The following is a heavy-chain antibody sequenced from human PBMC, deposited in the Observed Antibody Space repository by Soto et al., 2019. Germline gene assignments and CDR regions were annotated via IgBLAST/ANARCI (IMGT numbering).Heavy chain of an antibody. CDR2: IIPILGIP. V-gene: IGHV1-69*02. CDR1: GGTFSTYT. J-gene: IGHJ6*02. CDR3: ARLRDSDGMDV. Sequence: QVQLVQSGAEVKKPGSSVKVSCKASGGTFSTYTITWVRQAPGQGLEWMGRIIPILGIPNYAQKFQGRVTITADKSTSTAYMELSSLRSEYTAVYYCARLRDSDGMDVWGQGTTVTVSS. D-gene: IGHD1-26*01.